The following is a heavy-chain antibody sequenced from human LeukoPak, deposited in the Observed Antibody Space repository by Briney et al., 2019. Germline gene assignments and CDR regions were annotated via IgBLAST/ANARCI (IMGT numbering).Heavy chain of an antibody. CDR1: GLTVSSNC. CDR3: ARRAGDYSHPYDY. V-gene: IGHV3-53*01. CDR2: IYSGGNT. Sequence: PGGSLRLSCAASGLTVSSNCMSWVRQAPGKGLEWVSFIYSGGNTYYADSMKGRFTISRDNSKDTVHLQMNSLRAEDTAMYYCARRAGDYSHPYDYWGQGTLVTVSS. J-gene: IGHJ4*02. D-gene: IGHD3-22*01.